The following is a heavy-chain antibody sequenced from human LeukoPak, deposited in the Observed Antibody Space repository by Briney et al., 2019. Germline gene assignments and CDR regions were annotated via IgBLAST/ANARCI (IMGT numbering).Heavy chain of an antibody. CDR3: AKDVAAAAPGTQYYFDY. J-gene: IGHJ4*02. D-gene: IGHD6-13*01. Sequence: GGSLRLSCAASGFTVSSYYMSWVRQAPGKGLESVSVISNEGGTYYADSVKGRFTISRDNSKNTLYLQMNSLRAEDTAVYYCAKDVAAAAPGTQYYFDYWGQGTLVTVSS. V-gene: IGHV3-53*01. CDR2: ISNEGGT. CDR1: GFTVSSYY.